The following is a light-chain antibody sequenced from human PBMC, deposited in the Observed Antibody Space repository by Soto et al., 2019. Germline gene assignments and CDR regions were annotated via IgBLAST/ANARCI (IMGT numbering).Light chain of an antibody. CDR2: GAS. J-gene: IGKJ1*01. V-gene: IGKV3-20*01. CDR1: QSVGTT. Sequence: EILLTESPDILSFSPGARATLSCRAAQSVGTTLAWYQYKTGQAPRLLVSGASNRASGIPARFTGSGSETAFTLTITRLEPEDFAVYYCQQYGSSPPFGQATKVDIK. CDR3: QQYGSSPP.